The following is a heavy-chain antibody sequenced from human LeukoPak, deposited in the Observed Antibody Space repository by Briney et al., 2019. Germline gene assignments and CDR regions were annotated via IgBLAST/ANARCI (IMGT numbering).Heavy chain of an antibody. Sequence: GPLRLSCAASGFTFSSYWMSWVRQAPGKGLEWIGEINHSGSTNYNPSLKSRVTISVDTSKNQFSLKLSSVTAADTAVYYCARPYYDILTGYSYGMDVWGQGTTVTVSS. CDR1: GFTFSSYW. V-gene: IGHV4-34*01. J-gene: IGHJ6*02. CDR2: INHSGST. D-gene: IGHD3-9*01. CDR3: ARPYYDILTGYSYGMDV.